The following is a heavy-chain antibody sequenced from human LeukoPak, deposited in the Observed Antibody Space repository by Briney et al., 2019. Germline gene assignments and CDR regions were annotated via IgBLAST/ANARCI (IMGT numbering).Heavy chain of an antibody. CDR3: ARLGGWNGFDY. V-gene: IGHV3-43*01. Sequence: GGSLRLSCAASGFTFDDYTMHWVRQAPGKGLEWVSLISWDGGSTYYADSVKGRFTISRDNSKNSLYLQMNSLRTEDTALYYCARLGGWNGFDYWGQGTLVTVSS. D-gene: IGHD1-1*01. J-gene: IGHJ4*02. CDR2: ISWDGGST. CDR1: GFTFDDYT.